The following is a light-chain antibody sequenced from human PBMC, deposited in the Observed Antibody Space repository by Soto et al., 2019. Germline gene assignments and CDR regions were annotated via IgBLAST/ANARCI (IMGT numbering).Light chain of an antibody. V-gene: IGLV2-14*01. J-gene: IGLJ1*01. CDR2: EVS. CDR3: SSFTTSNTLHFV. Sequence: QSALTQPASVSGSPGQSITISCTGTSSDVGGYNYVSWFQQHPGRAPKLMIYEVSNRPSGVFNRFSGSKSGTTASLSISGLQAEDEADYYCSSFTTSNTLHFVFGTGTKLTVL. CDR1: SSDVGGYNY.